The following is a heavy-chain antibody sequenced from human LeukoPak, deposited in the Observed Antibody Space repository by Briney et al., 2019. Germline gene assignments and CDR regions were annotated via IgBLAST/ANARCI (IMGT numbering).Heavy chain of an antibody. CDR3: ARGVAVLSPSIDY. D-gene: IGHD4/OR15-4a*01. CDR2: VTSSSTI. CDR1: GFTLRSYS. Sequence: PGGSLRHSCAASGFTLRSYSMSWVRQAPGKGLEWISYVTSSSTINYADSVKGRFTISRDNARNSLYLQMNSLRVEDTAVYYCARGVAVLSPSIDYWGQGTLVTVSS. J-gene: IGHJ4*02. V-gene: IGHV3-48*01.